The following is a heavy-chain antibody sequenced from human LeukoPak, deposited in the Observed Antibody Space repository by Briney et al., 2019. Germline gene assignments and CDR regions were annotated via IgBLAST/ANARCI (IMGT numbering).Heavy chain of an antibody. CDR1: GFTFSSYE. CDR3: ARGAYGSGSYGDNWFDP. J-gene: IGHJ5*02. Sequence: GGSLRLSCAASGFTFSSYEMNWVRQAPGKGLEWVSYISSSGRTMYYADSVRGRFTISRDNSKNTLYLQMNSLRAEDTAVYYCARGAYGSGSYGDNWFDPWGQGTLVTVSS. CDR2: ISSSGRTM. V-gene: IGHV3-48*03. D-gene: IGHD3-10*01.